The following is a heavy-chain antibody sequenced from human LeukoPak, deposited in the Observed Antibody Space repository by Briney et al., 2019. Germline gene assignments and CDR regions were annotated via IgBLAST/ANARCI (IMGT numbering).Heavy chain of an antibody. Sequence: GGSLRLSCAASGFPVSDNYMSWVRQAPGKGLEWVSIIYSDGTTYYADSVKGRFTISRDNSKNSLYLQMNSLRAEDTAVYYCARDRGNWFDPWGQGTLVTVSS. CDR1: GFPVSDNY. CDR2: IYSDGTT. CDR3: ARDRGNWFDP. V-gene: IGHV3-66*01. D-gene: IGHD3-10*01. J-gene: IGHJ5*02.